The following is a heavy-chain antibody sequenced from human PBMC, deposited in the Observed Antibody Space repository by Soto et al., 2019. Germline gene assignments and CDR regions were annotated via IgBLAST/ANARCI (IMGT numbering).Heavy chain of an antibody. CDR3: TKSKEGGPQLPPGSDH. CDR2: ISWNSGNI. D-gene: IGHD2-2*01. CDR1: GFTFDEYA. J-gene: IGHJ4*02. V-gene: IGHV3-9*01. Sequence: EVQLVETGGGLVPPGRSLRLSCAASGFTFDEYAMHWVRQGPGRGLDLVSGISWNSGNIGYAESVKGRFPISRANAKDSRYLQMSRRRVEDTALYYCTKSKEGGPQLPPGSDHWGQGTQVAVSS.